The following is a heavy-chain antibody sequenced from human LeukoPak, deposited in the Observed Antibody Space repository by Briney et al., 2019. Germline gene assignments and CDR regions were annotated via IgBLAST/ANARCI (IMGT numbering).Heavy chain of an antibody. D-gene: IGHD3-22*01. Sequence: PGGSLRLSCAASGLTFSDYYMSWVRQAPGKGLEWVANINQGGNDKQYVDSMKGRFTIARDNAKNSLFLQMDGLRVEDTAVYYCVTTTRGYSRDSWGQGTLVTVSS. J-gene: IGHJ4*02. CDR3: VTTTRGYSRDS. CDR2: INQGGNDK. V-gene: IGHV3-7*01. CDR1: GLTFSDYY.